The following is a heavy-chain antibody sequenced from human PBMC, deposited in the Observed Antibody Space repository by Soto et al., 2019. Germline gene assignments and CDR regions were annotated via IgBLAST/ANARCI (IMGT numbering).Heavy chain of an antibody. J-gene: IGHJ4*02. CDR1: GSTFRKYA. D-gene: IGHD3-10*01. CDR2: ISASGGNT. CDR3: ARGAIIPRGAINGFDY. V-gene: IGHV3-23*01. Sequence: GGSLRLSCAASGSTFRKYAMSWVRQAPGKGLEWVSSISASGGNTYYADSVEGRFTISRDNSKNTLYLQMNSLGAEDMAIYYCARGAIIPRGAINGFDYWGQGALVTVSS.